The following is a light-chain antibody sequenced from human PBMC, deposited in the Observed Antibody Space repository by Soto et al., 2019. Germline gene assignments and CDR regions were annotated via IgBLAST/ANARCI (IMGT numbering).Light chain of an antibody. CDR2: SYN. V-gene: IGLV1-47*02. J-gene: IGLJ3*02. CDR3: SAWYDSLSGPV. CDR1: SSNIGSNH. Sequence: QSVLTQPPSASGTPGQRVTISCSGSSSNIGSNHVYWYQQLPGTAPKLLIYSYNQRPSGVPDRFSVSESGTSASPATSGLRSEDEADYYCSAWYDSLSGPVFGGGTKLTVL.